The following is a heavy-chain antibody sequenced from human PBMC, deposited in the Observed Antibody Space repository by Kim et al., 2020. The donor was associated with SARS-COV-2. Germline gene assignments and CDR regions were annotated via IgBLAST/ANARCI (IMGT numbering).Heavy chain of an antibody. CDR1: GGSISSYY. V-gene: IGHV4-59*13. Sequence: SETLSLTCTVSGGSISSYYWSWIRQPPGKGLEWIGYIYYSGSTNYNPSLKSRVTISVDTSKNQFSLKLSSVTAADTAVYYCAAQGGYSSSWYGYFYGMDVWGQGTTVTVSS. CDR3: AAQGGYSSSWYGYFYGMDV. CDR2: IYYSGST. J-gene: IGHJ6*02. D-gene: IGHD6-13*01.